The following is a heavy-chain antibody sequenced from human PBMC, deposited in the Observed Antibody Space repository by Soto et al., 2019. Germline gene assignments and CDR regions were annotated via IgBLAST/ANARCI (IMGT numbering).Heavy chain of an antibody. CDR3: ARNGDSSDYRGCFDP. Sequence: GESLKISCAASGFTVSSNYMSWVRQAPGKGLEWVSVIYSGGTTYYADSVKGRFTISRDNSKNTLYLQMNSLRAEDTAVYYCARNGDSSDYRGCFDPWGQGPLVTVPQ. V-gene: IGHV3-66*01. D-gene: IGHD3-22*01. CDR1: GFTVSSNY. CDR2: IYSGGTT. J-gene: IGHJ5*02.